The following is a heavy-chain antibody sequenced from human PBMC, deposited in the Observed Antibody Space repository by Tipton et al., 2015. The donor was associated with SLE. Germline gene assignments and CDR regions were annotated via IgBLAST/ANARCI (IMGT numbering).Heavy chain of an antibody. Sequence: TLSLTCTFSGGSIRSDDYYWTWIRQHPGKGLEWFGHINYGGSTYYKPSLKSRLTISVDTSKNQFSLKLSSVTAADAAVYFCARGGVGGYDYFDYWGQGTLVTVSS. D-gene: IGHD5-12*01. CDR1: GGSIRSDDYY. CDR2: INYGGST. V-gene: IGHV4-31*03. J-gene: IGHJ4*02. CDR3: ARGGVGGYDYFDY.